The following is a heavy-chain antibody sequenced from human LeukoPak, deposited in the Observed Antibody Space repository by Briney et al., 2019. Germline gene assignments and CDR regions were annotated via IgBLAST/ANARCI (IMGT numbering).Heavy chain of an antibody. J-gene: IGHJ5*02. CDR2: IIPIFGTA. CDR3: AREARYDFWSGPSYGFDP. V-gene: IGHV1-69*05. D-gene: IGHD3-3*01. CDR1: GGTFSSYA. Sequence: SVKVSCKASGGTFSSYAISWVRQAPGQGLEWMGGIIPIFGTANYAQKFQGRVTITTDESTSTAYMELSSLRSEDTAVYYCAREARYDFWSGPSYGFDPWGQGTLVTVSS.